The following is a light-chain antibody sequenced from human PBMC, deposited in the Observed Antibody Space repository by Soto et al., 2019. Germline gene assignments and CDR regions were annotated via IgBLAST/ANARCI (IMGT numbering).Light chain of an antibody. CDR3: QQYNNWPLT. Sequence: EILMTQSPATLSVSPGERATLSCGASQSVYSNLEWYQQKPGQAPRLLLYGASTRATGIPARFSGSGSGTEFTLTISSLQSEDFEVYYCQQYNNWPLTFGGGTKVDIK. V-gene: IGKV3-15*01. CDR1: QSVYSN. J-gene: IGKJ4*01. CDR2: GAS.